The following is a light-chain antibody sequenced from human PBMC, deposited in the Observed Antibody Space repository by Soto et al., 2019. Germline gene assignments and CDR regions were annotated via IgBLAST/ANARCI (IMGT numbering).Light chain of an antibody. Sequence: DIQMTQSASTLSAFVGHRVTIVCRASQSIVRLLAWYQQKPGKAPKLLIYDASSLEGGVPLRFSGAGSGTEFNLTISSLQTDDFATYYCQQYNTFSRTFGQGTKVDIK. CDR3: QQYNTFSRT. CDR2: DAS. V-gene: IGKV1-5*02. CDR1: QSIVRL. J-gene: IGKJ1*01.